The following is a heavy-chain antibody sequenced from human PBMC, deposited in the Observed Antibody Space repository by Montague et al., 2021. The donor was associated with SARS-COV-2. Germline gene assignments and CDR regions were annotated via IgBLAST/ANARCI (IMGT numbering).Heavy chain of an antibody. J-gene: IGHJ3*02. CDR3: ARGQVTIFGVLIMLPAAGALDI. Sequence: SETLSLTCAVYDGSFSGYYWSWIRQPPGKGLEWIVEINHSGSTNYNPSLKSRVTISVDTSKNQFSLKLNSVSAADTAVYYCARGQVTIFGVLIMLPAAGALDIWGQGTMVTVSS. CDR2: INHSGST. D-gene: IGHD3-3*01. CDR1: DGSFSGYY. V-gene: IGHV4-34*01.